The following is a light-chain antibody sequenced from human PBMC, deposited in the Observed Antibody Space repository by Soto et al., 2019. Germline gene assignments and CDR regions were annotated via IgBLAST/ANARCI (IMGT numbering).Light chain of an antibody. V-gene: IGKV3-20*01. Sequence: EIVLTQSPATLSVSAGGTVTLSCRASQSIRTNVAWYQQLPGQAPRLLVYGASTRATGVPARFSGSGSGIEFTLTISRLEPEDFAVYYCQQYGSSPWTFAQGTKVDIK. CDR2: GAS. CDR3: QQYGSSPWT. J-gene: IGKJ1*01. CDR1: QSIRTN.